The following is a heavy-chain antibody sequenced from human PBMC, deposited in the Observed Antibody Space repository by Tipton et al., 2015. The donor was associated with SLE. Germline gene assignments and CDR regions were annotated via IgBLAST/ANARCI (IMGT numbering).Heavy chain of an antibody. CDR2: ICDIGIT. D-gene: IGHD6-19*01. CDR3: ATSHERHSSGCTFDY. CDR1: GGSISNYC. Sequence: TLSLTCTVSGGSISNYCWSWICQPPGEGLEWIGDICDIGITSYNPSLKSRVSISVDTSKNQFSLKLSSVTAADTAVYYCATSHERHSSGCTFDYWGQGTLVTVSS. V-gene: IGHV4-59*01. J-gene: IGHJ4*02.